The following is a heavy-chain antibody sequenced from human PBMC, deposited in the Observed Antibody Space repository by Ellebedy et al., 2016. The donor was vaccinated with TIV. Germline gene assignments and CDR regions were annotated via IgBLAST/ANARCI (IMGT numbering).Heavy chain of an antibody. CDR1: GFTFSSYA. CDR3: AKDRNYYGSGRNWFDP. J-gene: IGHJ5*02. D-gene: IGHD3-10*01. CDR2: ISGSGGST. V-gene: IGHV3-23*01. Sequence: GGSLRLXXAASGFTFSSYAMSWVRQAPGKGLEWVSAISGSGGSTYYADSVKGRFTISRDNSKNTLYLQMNSLRAEDTAVYYCAKDRNYYGSGRNWFDPWGQGTLVTVSS.